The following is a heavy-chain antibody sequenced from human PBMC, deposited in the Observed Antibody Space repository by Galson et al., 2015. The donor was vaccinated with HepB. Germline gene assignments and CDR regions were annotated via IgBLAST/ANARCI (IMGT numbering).Heavy chain of an antibody. Sequence: SLRLSCAASGFTFSSYGMHWVRQAPGKGLEWVAVISYDGSNKYYADSVKGRFTISRDNSKNTLYLQMNSLRAEDTAVYYCAKDSSYGYYYYGIDVWGQGTTVTVSS. J-gene: IGHJ6*02. CDR3: AKDSSYGYYYYGIDV. CDR2: ISYDGSNK. V-gene: IGHV3-30*18. D-gene: IGHD5-18*01. CDR1: GFTFSSYG.